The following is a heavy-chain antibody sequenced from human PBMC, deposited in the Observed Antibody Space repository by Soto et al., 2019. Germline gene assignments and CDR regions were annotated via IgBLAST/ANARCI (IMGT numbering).Heavy chain of an antibody. CDR1: GGTFSSYA. V-gene: IGHV1-69*13. CDR3: ASRSMDTSYYYYYYGMDV. J-gene: IGHJ6*02. CDR2: IIPIFGTA. D-gene: IGHD3-10*01. Sequence: TSVQVSCKASGGTFSSYAISWVRQAHGQGLEWMGGIIPIFGTANYAQKFQGRVTITADESTSTAYMELSSLRSEDTAVYYCASRSMDTSYYYYYYGMDVWGQGTTVTVSS.